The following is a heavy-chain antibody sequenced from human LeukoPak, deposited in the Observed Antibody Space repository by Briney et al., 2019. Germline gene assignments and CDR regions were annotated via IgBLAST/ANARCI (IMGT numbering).Heavy chain of an antibody. CDR3: ARERDTAMVHDY. V-gene: IGHV4-34*01. J-gene: IGHJ4*02. CDR1: GGSFSGYY. Sequence: SETLSLTCAVDGGSFSGYYWSWIRQPPGKGLEWIGEINHSGSTNYNPSLKSRVTISVDTSKNQFSLKLSSVTAADTAVYYCARERDTAMVHDYWGQGTLVTVSS. CDR2: INHSGST. D-gene: IGHD5-18*01.